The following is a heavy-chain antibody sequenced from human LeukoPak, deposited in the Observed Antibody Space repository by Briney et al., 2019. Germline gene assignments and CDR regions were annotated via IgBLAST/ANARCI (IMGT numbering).Heavy chain of an antibody. CDR3: AKGLIRFITNQQYYYYGMDV. J-gene: IGHJ6*02. CDR1: GFTFSSYA. V-gene: IGHV3-30-3*01. CDR2: ISYDGSNK. D-gene: IGHD3-16*01. Sequence: GGSLRLSCAASGFTFSSYAMHWVRQAPGKGLEWVAVISYDGSNKYYADSAKGRFTISRDNSKNTLYLQMNSLRAEDTAVYYCAKGLIRFITNQQYYYYGMDVWGQGTTVTVSS.